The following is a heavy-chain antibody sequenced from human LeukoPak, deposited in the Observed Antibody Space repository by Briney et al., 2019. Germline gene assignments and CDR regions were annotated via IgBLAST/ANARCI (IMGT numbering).Heavy chain of an antibody. J-gene: IGHJ5*02. CDR3: ARAPAAGTLAPFRSSGPHWFDP. CDR1: GGSFSGYY. V-gene: IGHV4-34*01. CDR2: INHSGST. Sequence: AETLSLTCAVYGGSFSGYYWSWIRQPPGKGLEWIGEINHSGSTNYNPSLKSRVTISVDTSKNHFSLKLSSVTAADTAVYYCARAPAAGTLAPFRSSGPHWFDPWGQGTLVTVSS. D-gene: IGHD6-13*01.